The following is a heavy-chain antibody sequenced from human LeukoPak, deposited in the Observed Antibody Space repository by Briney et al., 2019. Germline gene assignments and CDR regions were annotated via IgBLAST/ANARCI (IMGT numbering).Heavy chain of an antibody. CDR3: ARGPGDFWSGYYKV. CDR1: GYTFTSYG. Sequence: ASVKVSCKASGYTFTSYGINWVRQATGQGLEWTGWMNPNSGNTGYAQKFQGRVTITRNTSISTAYMELSSLRSEDTAVYYCARGPGDFWSGYYKVWGQGTLVTVSS. D-gene: IGHD3-3*01. J-gene: IGHJ4*02. CDR2: MNPNSGNT. V-gene: IGHV1-8*03.